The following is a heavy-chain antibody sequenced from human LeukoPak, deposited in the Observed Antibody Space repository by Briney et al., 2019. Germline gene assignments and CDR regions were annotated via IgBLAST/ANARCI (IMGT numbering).Heavy chain of an antibody. D-gene: IGHD6-19*01. J-gene: IGHJ4*02. CDR1: GFTFSSYW. CDR2: IKQDGGEK. V-gene: IGHV3-7*01. Sequence: GGSLRLSCAAYGFTFSSYWMSWARQAPGKGLGCLANIKQDGGEKYFVDSVKGRFTISRHNAKNALYLQMNSQRADDTAVYYCARDLTAPPIAVAGDWGQGTLVTLSS. CDR3: ARDLTAPPIAVAGD.